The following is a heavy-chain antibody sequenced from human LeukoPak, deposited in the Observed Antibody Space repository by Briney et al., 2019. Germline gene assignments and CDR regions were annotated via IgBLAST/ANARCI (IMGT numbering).Heavy chain of an antibody. D-gene: IGHD6-13*01. J-gene: IGHJ4*02. CDR1: GGSISSGGYY. V-gene: IGHV4-30-2*01. CDR3: ARVAEAAALDY. Sequence: SQTLSLTCTVSGGSISSGGYYWSWIRQPPGKGLEWIGYIYHSGSTYYNPSLKSRVTISVDRSKNQFSLKLSSVTAADTAVYYCARVAEAAALDYWGQGTLVTVSS. CDR2: IYHSGST.